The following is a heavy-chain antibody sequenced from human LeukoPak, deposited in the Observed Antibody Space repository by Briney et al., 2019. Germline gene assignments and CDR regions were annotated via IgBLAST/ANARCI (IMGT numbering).Heavy chain of an antibody. CDR3: ARDRDYYDSSGYYLDY. CDR1: GGTFSSYA. Sequence: SVKVSCKASGGTFSSYAISWVRQAPGQGLEWMGGIIPIFGTANYAQKFQGRVTITTDESTSTAYMELSSLRSEDTAVYYCARDRDYYDSSGYYLDYWGRGTLVTVSS. V-gene: IGHV1-69*05. CDR2: IIPIFGTA. D-gene: IGHD3-22*01. J-gene: IGHJ4*02.